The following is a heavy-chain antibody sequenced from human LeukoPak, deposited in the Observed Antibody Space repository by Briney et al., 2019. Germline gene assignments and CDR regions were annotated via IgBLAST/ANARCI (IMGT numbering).Heavy chain of an antibody. Sequence: QAGESLKISCAASGFTFSNYGMHWVRQAPGKGLEWVTIIWYNGSNKYYADSVKGRFTISRDNSKNTLFLQMNSLRAEDTAVYYCARDKLTGNAFDIWGQGTMVTVSS. CDR3: ARDKLTGNAFDI. J-gene: IGHJ3*02. D-gene: IGHD3-10*01. V-gene: IGHV3-33*01. CDR1: GFTFSNYG. CDR2: IWYNGSNK.